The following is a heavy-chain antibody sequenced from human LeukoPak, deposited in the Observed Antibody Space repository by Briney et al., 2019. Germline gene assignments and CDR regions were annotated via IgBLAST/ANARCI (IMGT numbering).Heavy chain of an antibody. CDR2: IHASGPT. CDR3: ARHDAGIAARPFDN. Sequence: SEALSLTCTVSGGSISTYYWSWIRRPPGKGLEWIAYIHASGPTNYNPSLKSRITISVDTSKNQFSLKLSSVTAADTAVYYCARHDAGIAARPFDNWGQGTLVTVSS. J-gene: IGHJ4*02. D-gene: IGHD6-6*01. CDR1: GGSISTYY. V-gene: IGHV4-4*09.